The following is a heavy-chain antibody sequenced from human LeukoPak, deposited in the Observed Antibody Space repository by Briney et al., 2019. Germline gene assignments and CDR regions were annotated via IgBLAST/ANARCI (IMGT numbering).Heavy chain of an antibody. Sequence: GGSLRLSCAASGFTLSTYWMSWVRQAPGKGLEWVANINEDGSERNYVDSVRGRFTISRDNAKNSLYLEMNSLRAEDTAVDYCSRDWGVGRYCSNHHWGQGPLVPVSS. CDR3: SRDWGVGRYCSNHH. V-gene: IGHV3-7*01. D-gene: IGHD2-21*02. CDR1: GFTLSTYW. J-gene: IGHJ5*02. CDR2: INEDGSER.